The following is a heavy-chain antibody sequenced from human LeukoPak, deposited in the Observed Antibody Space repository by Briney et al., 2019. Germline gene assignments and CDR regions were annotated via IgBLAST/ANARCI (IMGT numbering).Heavy chain of an antibody. J-gene: IGHJ6*02. V-gene: IGHV1-2*02. D-gene: IGHD6-19*01. CDR1: GYTFTGYY. CDR2: INPNSGAT. Sequence: ASVKVSCKASGYTFTGYYMHWVRQAPGQGLEWMGWINPNSGATNYAQKFQGRVTMTRDTSISTAHMELSRLRSDDTAVYYCARDRIAVSGTYNYYYYGMDVWGQGTTVTVSS. CDR3: ARDRIAVSGTYNYYYYGMDV.